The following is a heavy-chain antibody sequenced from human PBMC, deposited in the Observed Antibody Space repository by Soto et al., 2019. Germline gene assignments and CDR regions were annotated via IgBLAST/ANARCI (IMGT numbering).Heavy chain of an antibody. V-gene: IGHV4-59*08. Sequence: SETLSLTCTVSGGSISSYYWSWIRQPPGKGLEWIGYIYYSGSTNYNPSLKSRVTISVDTSKNQFSLKLSSVTAADTAVYYCARLTSNSGEGRIFGVVTTLYYYYMDVWGKGTTVTVSS. J-gene: IGHJ6*03. D-gene: IGHD3-3*01. CDR1: GGSISSYY. CDR2: IYYSGST. CDR3: ARLTSNSGEGRIFGVVTTLYYYYMDV.